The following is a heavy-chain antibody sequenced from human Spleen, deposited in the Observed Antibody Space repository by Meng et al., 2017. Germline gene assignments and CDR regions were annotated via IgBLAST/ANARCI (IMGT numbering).Heavy chain of an antibody. V-gene: IGHV3-15*01. Sequence: ETLSLTCTVSGYSISSGYYWGWIRQPPGKGLEWVGRIKSKTDGGTTDYAAPVKGRFTISSEDSKNTLYLQMNSLKTDETAVYYCTTAHSRGKDYWGQGTLVTVSS. D-gene: IGHD1-26*01. CDR2: IKSKTDGGTT. CDR1: GYSISSGYY. CDR3: TTAHSRGKDY. J-gene: IGHJ4*02.